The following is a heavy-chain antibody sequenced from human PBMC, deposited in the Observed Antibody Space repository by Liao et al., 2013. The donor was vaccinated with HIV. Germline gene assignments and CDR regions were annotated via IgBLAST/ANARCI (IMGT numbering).Heavy chain of an antibody. CDR2: VYSSGTT. CDR1: GGSISSHY. V-gene: IGHV4-4*07. Sequence: QVQLQESGPGLVKPSETLSLTCTVSGGSISSHYWNWIRQPAGKGLEWIGRVYSSGTTSYNPSLKSRVIFLPDTSKNQFSLRLSSVTAADTAIYFCARGRDVFDIWGQGTMVTVS. J-gene: IGHJ3*02. CDR3: ARGRDVFDI.